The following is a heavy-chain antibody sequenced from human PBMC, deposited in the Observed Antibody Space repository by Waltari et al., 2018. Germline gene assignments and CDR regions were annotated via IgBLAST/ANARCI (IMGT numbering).Heavy chain of an antibody. Sequence: QVQLVQSGAEVKKHGASVKVSCKASGYTFTSYYMHWVRQAPGQGLEWMGIINPSGCSTSYAQKFQGRVTMTSDTSTSTVYMELSSLRSEDTSVYYCARGGGHIAVAGTEYVQHWGQGTLVTVSS. V-gene: IGHV1-46*01. J-gene: IGHJ1*01. CDR2: INPSGCST. D-gene: IGHD6-19*01. CDR3: ARGGGHIAVAGTEYVQH. CDR1: GYTFTSYY.